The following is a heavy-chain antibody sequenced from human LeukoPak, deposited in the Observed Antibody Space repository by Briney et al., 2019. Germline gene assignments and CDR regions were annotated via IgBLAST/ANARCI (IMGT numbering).Heavy chain of an antibody. CDR2: ISSSSSYI. D-gene: IGHD6-6*01. CDR1: GFTFSSYS. J-gene: IGHJ4*02. Sequence: PGGSLRLSCAASGFTFSSYSMNWVRQAPGEGLEWVSSISSSSSYIYYADSVKGRFTISRDNAKNSLYLQMNSLRAEDTAVYYCASPPLYSSSPLDYWGQGTLVTVSS. V-gene: IGHV3-21*01. CDR3: ASPPLYSSSPLDY.